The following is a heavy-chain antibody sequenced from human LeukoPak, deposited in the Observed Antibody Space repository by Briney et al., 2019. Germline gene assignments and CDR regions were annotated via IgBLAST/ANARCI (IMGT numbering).Heavy chain of an antibody. J-gene: IGHJ4*02. CDR3: AGDPPSRESYWDDY. Sequence: GGSLRLSCAASGFTFSSYAMSWVRQAPGKGLEWVSYISSSGSTIYYADSVKGRFTISRDNAKNSLYLQMNSLRAEDTAVYYCAGDPPSRESYWDDYWGQGTLVTVSS. D-gene: IGHD1-26*01. CDR2: ISSSGSTI. CDR1: GFTFSSYA. V-gene: IGHV3-48*04.